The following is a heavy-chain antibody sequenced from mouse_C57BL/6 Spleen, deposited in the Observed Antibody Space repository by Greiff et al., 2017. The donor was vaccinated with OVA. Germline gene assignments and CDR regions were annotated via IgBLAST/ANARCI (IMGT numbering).Heavy chain of an antibody. CDR2: ISYDGSN. Sequence: EVQRVESGPGLVKPSQSLSLTCSVTGYSITSGYYWNWIRQFPGNKLEWMGYISYDGSNNYNPSLKNRISITRDTSKNQFFLKLNSVTTEDTATYYCARVGTMITTSRLYAMDYWGQGTSVTVSS. V-gene: IGHV3-6*01. D-gene: IGHD2-4*01. CDR3: ARVGTMITTSRLYAMDY. CDR1: GYSITSGYY. J-gene: IGHJ4*01.